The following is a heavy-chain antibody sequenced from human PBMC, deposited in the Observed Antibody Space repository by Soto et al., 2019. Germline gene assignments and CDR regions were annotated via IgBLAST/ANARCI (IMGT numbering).Heavy chain of an antibody. D-gene: IGHD3-10*01. J-gene: IGHJ4*02. CDR2: IIPIFGTA. V-gene: IGHV1-69*01. CDR1: GGTFSSYA. CDR3: ARDGSGRSGSLYDLDY. Sequence: QVQLVQSGAEVKKPGSSVKVSCKASGGTFSSYAISWVRQAPGQGLEWMGGIIPIFGTANYAQQFQGRGTIPADESTSTAYMVLSGVRSEDTGVYYCARDGSGRSGSLYDLDYWGQGTLVTVSS.